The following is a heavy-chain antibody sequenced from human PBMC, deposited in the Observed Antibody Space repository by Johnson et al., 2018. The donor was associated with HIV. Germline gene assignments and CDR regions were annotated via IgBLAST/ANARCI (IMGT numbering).Heavy chain of an antibody. J-gene: IGHJ3*02. V-gene: IGHV3-9*01. CDR1: GFTFDDYA. D-gene: IGHD6-13*01. CDR2: ISWNSGSI. CDR3: AKDRPDSSSGRGAFDI. Sequence: VQLVESGGGLVQPGRSLRLSCAASGFTFDDYAMHWVRQAPGKGLEWVSGISWNSGSIGYADSVKGRFTISRDNAKNSLYLQMNSLRAEDTALYYCAKDRPDSSSGRGAFDIWGQGTMVTVSS.